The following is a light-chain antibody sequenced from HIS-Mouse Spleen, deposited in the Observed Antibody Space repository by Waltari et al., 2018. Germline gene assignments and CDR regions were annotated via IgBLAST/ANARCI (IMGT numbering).Light chain of an antibody. J-gene: IGLJ1*01. CDR2: EGS. Sequence: QSALTQPASVSGSPGQSITISCPGTSRDVGSYNLVSWYQQHPGKAPKLMIYEGSKRPSGVSNRFSGSKSGNTASLTISGLQAEDEADYYCCSYAGSSTYVFGTGTKVTVL. CDR3: CSYAGSSTYV. V-gene: IGLV2-23*01. CDR1: SRDVGSYNL.